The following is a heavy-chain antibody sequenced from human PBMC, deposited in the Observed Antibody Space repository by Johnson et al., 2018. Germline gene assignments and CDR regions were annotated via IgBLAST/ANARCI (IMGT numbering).Heavy chain of an antibody. V-gene: IGHV1-69*02. D-gene: IGHD3-10*01. CDR1: GGTFSSYT. Sequence: QVQLVQSGAEVKKPGSSVKVSCKASGGTFSSYTINWVRQAPGQGLEWMGRIIPILGIANYAQKFQGRVTITADKSTSTAYMELSSLRSEDTAVYYCAMDTMVRGVRGYYYYGMDVWGQGTTVTVSS. CDR2: IIPILGIA. J-gene: IGHJ6*02. CDR3: AMDTMVRGVRGYYYYGMDV.